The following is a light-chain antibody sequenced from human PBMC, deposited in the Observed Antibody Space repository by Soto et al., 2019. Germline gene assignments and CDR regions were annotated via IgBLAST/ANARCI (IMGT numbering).Light chain of an antibody. CDR3: SSFAGTNSRYV. Sequence: QSALTQPPSASGSPGQSVTISCTGTSSDVGGYNFVSWYQQLPGKAPKLMIYEVTKRPSGVPDRFSGSKSGNTASLTVSGLQAEDEADYYCSSFAGTNSRYVFGTGTKAPS. J-gene: IGLJ1*01. V-gene: IGLV2-8*01. CDR2: EVT. CDR1: SSDVGGYNF.